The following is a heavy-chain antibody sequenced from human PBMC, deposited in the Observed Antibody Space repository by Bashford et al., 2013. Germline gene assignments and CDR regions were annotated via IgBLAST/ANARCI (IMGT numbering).Heavy chain of an antibody. V-gene: IGHV4-39*01. J-gene: IGHJ4*02. CDR2: VFYTGTT. Sequence: SETLSLTCIVSGGSIDSRYSYWAWIRQPPGKGLEWIGSVFYTGTTFYNPSLRSRVTVSADSSQNQFSLKVSAVTAADTAVYFCARRIDASDWADTYFDSWGQGTLVTVSS. D-gene: IGHD3-9*01. CDR1: GGSIDSRYSY. CDR3: ARRIDASDWADTYFDS.